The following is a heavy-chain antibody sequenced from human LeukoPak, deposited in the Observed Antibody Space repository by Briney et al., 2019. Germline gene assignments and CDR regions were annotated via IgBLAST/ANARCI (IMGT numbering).Heavy chain of an antibody. J-gene: IGHJ3*02. D-gene: IGHD6-13*01. Sequence: ASVKVSCKASGYDFTKYAVQWVRQAPGQRLGWMGWIDAGNGRTKYSQDFQGRVTITRDTSASMAYMELSSLRSDDTAVYYCARVYSSSFDAFDIWGQGTMVTVSS. CDR3: ARVYSSSFDAFDI. CDR2: IDAGNGRT. CDR1: GYDFTKYA. V-gene: IGHV1-3*01.